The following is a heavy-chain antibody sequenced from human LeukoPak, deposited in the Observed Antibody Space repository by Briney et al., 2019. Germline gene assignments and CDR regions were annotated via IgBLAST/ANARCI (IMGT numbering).Heavy chain of an antibody. V-gene: IGHV4-34*01. D-gene: IGHD5-24*01. Sequence: SETLSLTCAVYGGSFSGYYWSWIRPPPGKGREWIGETNHSGSTNYNPSLKSRVTISVNTSKNQFSLKLSSVTAADTAVYYCARGYLDVDKELMATTLFDYWGQGRLVTVSS. CDR1: GGSFSGYY. J-gene: IGHJ4*02. CDR3: ARGYLDVDKELMATTLFDY. CDR2: TNHSGST.